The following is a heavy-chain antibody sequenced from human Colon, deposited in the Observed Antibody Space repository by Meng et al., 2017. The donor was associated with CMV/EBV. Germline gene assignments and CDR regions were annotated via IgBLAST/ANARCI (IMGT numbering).Heavy chain of an antibody. CDR1: GGSVNSNNYY. CDR2: IYYSGTT. D-gene: IGHD4-11*01. J-gene: IGHJ6*02. CDR3: ARDVTMTTITSYGMDV. V-gene: IGHV4-30-4*08. Sequence: SETLSLTCTVSGGSVNSNNYYWSWIRQPPGKGLEWIGHIYYSGTTYYNSSLKSRVTISIDTSKNEFSLRLSSVTAADTAVYYCARDVTMTTITSYGMDVWGQGTTVTVSS.